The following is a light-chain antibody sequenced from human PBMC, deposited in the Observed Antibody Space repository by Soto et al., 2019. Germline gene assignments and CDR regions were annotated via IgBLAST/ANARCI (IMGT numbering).Light chain of an antibody. CDR1: QSIGTY. CDR2: GAS. CDR3: QQSYSNPPYS. Sequence: DIQMTQSPSSLSAYVGDRVTITCRASQSIGTYLNWYQQQPGKAPKFLMFGASNLKTGVPSRFSGSGSGTDFTLTISSLQPEDFATYYCQQSYSNPPYSFGQGTTLEIK. V-gene: IGKV1-39*01. J-gene: IGKJ2*03.